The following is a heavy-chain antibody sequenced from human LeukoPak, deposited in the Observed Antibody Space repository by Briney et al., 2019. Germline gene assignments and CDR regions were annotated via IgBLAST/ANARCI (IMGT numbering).Heavy chain of an antibody. D-gene: IGHD3-10*01. Sequence: GGSLRLSCAASGFTFSSYAMHWVRQAPGKGLEWVAVIWYDGSNKYYADSVKGRFTISRDNSKNTLYLQMNSLRAEDTAVYYYARESRQLLWFGEFRRWGQGTLVTVSS. J-gene: IGHJ4*02. CDR3: ARESRQLLWFGEFRR. CDR1: GFTFSSYA. V-gene: IGHV3-33*01. CDR2: IWYDGSNK.